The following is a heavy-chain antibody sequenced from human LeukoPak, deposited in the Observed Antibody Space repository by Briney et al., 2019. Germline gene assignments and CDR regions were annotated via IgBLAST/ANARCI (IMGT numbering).Heavy chain of an antibody. D-gene: IGHD3-16*02. CDR1: GFTFSSYW. V-gene: IGHV3-7*01. J-gene: IGHJ4*02. Sequence: TGGSLRLSCAASGFTFSSYWMSWVRQAPGKGLEWVANIKQDGSEKYYVDSAKGRFTISRDNAKNSLYLQMNSLRAEDTAVYYCARGARWNDYVWGSYHTGDYWGQGTLVTVSS. CDR3: ARGARWNDYVWGSYHTGDY. CDR2: IKQDGSEK.